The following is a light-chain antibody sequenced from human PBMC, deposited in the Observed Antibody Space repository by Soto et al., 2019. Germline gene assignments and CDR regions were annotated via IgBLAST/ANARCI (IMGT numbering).Light chain of an antibody. Sequence: DSQMTQYPSTLSASVGDRVTITCRASQSISSWLAWYQQKPGKAPKLLISKASTLQSGVPPRFSGSGYGTDFTLTISSLQPDDFATYYCQQYERYPMTFGGGTKVEIK. V-gene: IGKV1-5*03. CDR3: QQYERYPMT. CDR2: KAS. J-gene: IGKJ4*01. CDR1: QSISSW.